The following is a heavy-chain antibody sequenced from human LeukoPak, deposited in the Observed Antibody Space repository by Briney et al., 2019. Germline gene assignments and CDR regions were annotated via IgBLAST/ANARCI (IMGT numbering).Heavy chain of an antibody. CDR1: RFTFTGYA. V-gene: IGHV3-23*01. J-gene: IGHJ5*02. Sequence: PAGGCLTLSCAPYRFTFTGYAIYWVRQAPGGWLEWVTCIDASGVNTYYADSVKGRFTISRDNSRNTLYLQMNSLRAEDTAVYYCARGSGSGWYGWFDPWGQGTLVTVSS. CDR3: ARGSGSGWYGWFDP. D-gene: IGHD6-19*01. CDR2: IDASGVNT.